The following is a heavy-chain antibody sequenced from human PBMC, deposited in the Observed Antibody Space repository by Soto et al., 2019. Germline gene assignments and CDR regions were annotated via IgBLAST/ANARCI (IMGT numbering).Heavy chain of an antibody. CDR3: AKSGRVMTTVTTGSGGMDV. J-gene: IGHJ6*02. CDR2: ISGSGGST. Sequence: EVQLLESGGGLVQPGGSLRLSCAASGFTFSSYAMSWVRQAPGKGLEWVSAISGSGGSTYYADSVKGRFTISRDNSKNALYLQMNSLRAEDTAVYYCAKSGRVMTTVTTGSGGMDVWGQGTTVTVSS. V-gene: IGHV3-23*01. CDR1: GFTFSSYA. D-gene: IGHD4-17*01.